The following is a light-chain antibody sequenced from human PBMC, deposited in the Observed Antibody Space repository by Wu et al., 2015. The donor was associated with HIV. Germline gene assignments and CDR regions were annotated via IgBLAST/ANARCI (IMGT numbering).Light chain of an antibody. V-gene: IGKV3-15*01. J-gene: IGKJ1*01. CDR2: GAS. CDR1: QSVSSN. CDR3: QQYNNWPPLT. Sequence: EIVMTQSPATLSVSPGERATLSCRASQSVSSNLAWYQQKPGQAPRLLIYGASTRATGFPARFGGSGSGTEFTLTISSMQSEDFAVYYCQQYNNWPPLTFGQGTKVEIK.